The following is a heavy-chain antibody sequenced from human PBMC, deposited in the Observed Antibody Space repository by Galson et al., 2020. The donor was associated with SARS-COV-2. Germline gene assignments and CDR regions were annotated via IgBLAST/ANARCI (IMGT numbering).Heavy chain of an antibody. V-gene: IGHV3-30-3*01. J-gene: IGHJ6*02. CDR2: ISSDGSNK. D-gene: IGHD2-15*01. CDR1: GFTFSSYA. Sequence: GGSLRLSCAASGFTFSSYAMHWVRQAPGKGLEWVAVISSDGSNKYYADSVKGRFTISRDNSKNTLYLQMNSLRAEDTAVYYCARAHIVVVVAATGSVGMDVWGQGTTVTVSS. CDR3: ARAHIVVVVAATGSVGMDV.